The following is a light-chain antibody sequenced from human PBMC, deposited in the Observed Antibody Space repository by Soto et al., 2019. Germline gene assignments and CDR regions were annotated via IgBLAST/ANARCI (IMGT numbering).Light chain of an antibody. CDR1: QGIRND. CDR3: LQDDSYPLT. CDR2: GAS. J-gene: IGKJ4*01. V-gene: IGKV1-6*01. Sequence: AIQMTQSPSSLSASVGDRVTITCRASQGIRNDLGWYQQKPGKAPKLLIYGASSLQSDVPSRFSGSGSGTDFTLTISSLQPEDVATYYCLQDDSYPLTFGGGTKVEIK.